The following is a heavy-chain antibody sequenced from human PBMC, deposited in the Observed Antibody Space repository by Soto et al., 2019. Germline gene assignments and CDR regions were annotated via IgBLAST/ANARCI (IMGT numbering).Heavy chain of an antibody. J-gene: IGHJ5*02. Sequence: PSETLSLTCTVSGGSISSYYWSWLRQPPGKGLEWIGYIYYSGSTNYNPSLKSRVTISVDTSKNQFSLKLSSVTAADTAVYYCARVLFGSNCWFDPWGQGTLVTVSS. CDR3: ARVLFGSNCWFDP. CDR2: IYYSGST. V-gene: IGHV4-59*01. D-gene: IGHD3-16*01. CDR1: GGSISSYY.